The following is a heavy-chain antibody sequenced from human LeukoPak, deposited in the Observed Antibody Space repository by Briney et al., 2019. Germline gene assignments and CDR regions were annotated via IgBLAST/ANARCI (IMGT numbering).Heavy chain of an antibody. D-gene: IGHD1-14*01. CDR1: GFTVITND. V-gene: IGHV3-53*01. CDR2: LYSDGNT. J-gene: IGHJ4*02. CDR3: ARGVEPLAANTLAY. Sequence: GGSLRLSCAASGFTVITNDMTWVRQAPGKGLEWVSVLYSDGNTKYADSMQGRFTISRDNSKNTLYLEMNSLSPDDTAVYYCARGVEPLAANTLAYWGQGTLVTVSS.